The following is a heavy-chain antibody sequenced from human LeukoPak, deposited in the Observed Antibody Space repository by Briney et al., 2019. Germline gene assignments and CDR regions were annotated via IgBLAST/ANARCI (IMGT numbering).Heavy chain of an antibody. J-gene: IGHJ4*02. D-gene: IGHD3-22*01. CDR1: GGSISSGDYY. CDR3: ARLRDYYDSSGYTFDY. Sequence: SQTLSLTCTVSGGSISSGDYYWSWIRQPPGKGLEWIGYIYYSGSTYYNPSLKSRVTISVDTSKNQFSLKLSSVTAADTAVYYCARLRDYYDSSGYTFDYWGQGTLVTVSS. CDR2: IYYSGST. V-gene: IGHV4-30-4*01.